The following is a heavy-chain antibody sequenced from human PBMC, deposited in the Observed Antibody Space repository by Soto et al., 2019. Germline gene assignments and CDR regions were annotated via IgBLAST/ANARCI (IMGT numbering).Heavy chain of an antibody. CDR2: ISWNSGSI. CDR3: AKGAYYYYGMDA. J-gene: IGHJ6*02. V-gene: IGHV3-9*01. Sequence: GGSLRLSCAASGFTFDDYAMHWVRQAPGKGLEWVSGISWNSGSIGYADSVKGRFTISRDNAKNSLYLQMNSLRAEDTALYYCAKGAYYYYGMDAWGQGTTVTVSS. CDR1: GFTFDDYA.